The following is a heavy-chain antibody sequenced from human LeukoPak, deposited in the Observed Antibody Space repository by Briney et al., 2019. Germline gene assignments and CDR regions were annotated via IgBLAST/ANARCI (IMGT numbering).Heavy chain of an antibody. CDR1: GFTFSSYG. CDR2: ISYDGSNK. D-gene: IGHD5-18*01. CDR3: AKDPLGGYSYGSGSYNWFDP. V-gene: IGHV3-30*18. Sequence: PGGSLRLSCAASGFTFSSYGMHWVRQAPGKGLEWVAVISYDGSNKYYADSVKGRFTISRDNSKNTLYLQMNSLRAEDTAVYYCAKDPLGGYSYGSGSYNWFDPWGQGTLVTVSS. J-gene: IGHJ5*02.